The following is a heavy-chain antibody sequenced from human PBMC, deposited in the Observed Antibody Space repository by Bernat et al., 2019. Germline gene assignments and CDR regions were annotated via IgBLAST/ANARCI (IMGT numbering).Heavy chain of an antibody. CDR1: GFTFSSYW. CDR2: IKQDGSEK. J-gene: IGHJ4*02. CDR3: ARILGRSWGSYRPYYFDY. D-gene: IGHD3-16*02. V-gene: IGHV3-7*03. Sequence: EVQLVESGGGLVQPGGSLRLSCAASGFTFSSYWMSWVRQAPGKGLEWVANIKQDGSEKYYVDSVKGRFTISRDNAKNSLYLQMNSLRAEDTAVYYCARILGRSWGSYRPYYFDYWGQGTLVTVSS.